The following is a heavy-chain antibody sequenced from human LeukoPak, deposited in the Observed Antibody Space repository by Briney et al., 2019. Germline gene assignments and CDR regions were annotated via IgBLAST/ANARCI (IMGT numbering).Heavy chain of an antibody. CDR2: IYYSGST. CDR1: GGSISSYY. CDR3: ARVPGQVYSIDEYYFDY. V-gene: IGHV4-59*01. Sequence: SETLSLTCTVSGGSISSYYWSWIRQPPGKGLEWIGYIYYSGSTNYNPSLKSRVTISVDTSKNQFSLKLSSVTAADTAVYYCARVPGQVYSIDEYYFDYWGQGTLVTVSS. D-gene: IGHD4-11*01. J-gene: IGHJ4*02.